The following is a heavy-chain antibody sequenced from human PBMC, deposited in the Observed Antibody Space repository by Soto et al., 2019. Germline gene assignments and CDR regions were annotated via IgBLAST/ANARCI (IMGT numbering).Heavy chain of an antibody. D-gene: IGHD7-27*01. V-gene: IGHV1-46*01. CDR1: GYIFTNYY. CDR2: INPSGGST. Sequence: QVQLVQSGAEVKNPGASVKLSCKASGYIFTNYYIHWVRQAPGQGLEWMAIINPSGGSTNYAQKFQGRVTLARDTFTNTVHMELSSLRSEETAIYYCARDLTSGDYWGQGTLFTVSS. J-gene: IGHJ4*02. CDR3: ARDLTSGDY.